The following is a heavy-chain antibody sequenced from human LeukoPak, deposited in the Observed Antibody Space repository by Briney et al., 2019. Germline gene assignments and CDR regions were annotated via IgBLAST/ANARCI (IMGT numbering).Heavy chain of an antibody. CDR3: ARASRDGYNQNFDH. D-gene: IGHD5-24*01. Sequence: GESLKISCKGLGYSFSNYWSAWVRQMPGKGLEWMGIIYPGGSETRYDPSFQGHVTISADRFTSTAYLQWSSLRASDTAMYYCARASRDGYNQNFDHWGQGTLVTVSS. V-gene: IGHV5-51*01. CDR2: IYPGGSET. CDR1: GYSFSNYW. J-gene: IGHJ4*02.